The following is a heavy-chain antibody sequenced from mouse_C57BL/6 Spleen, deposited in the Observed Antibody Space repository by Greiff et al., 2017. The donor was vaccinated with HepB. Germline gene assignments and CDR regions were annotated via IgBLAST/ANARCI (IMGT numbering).Heavy chain of an antibody. Sequence: VQLKESGGGLVQPGGSLKLSCAASGFTFSDYGMAWVRQAPRKGPEWVAFISNLAYSIYYADTVTGRFTISRENAKNTLYLEMSSLRSEDTAMYYCARPFYDYGYAMDYWGQGTSVTVSS. V-gene: IGHV5-15*01. D-gene: IGHD2-4*01. CDR1: GFTFSDYG. CDR2: ISNLAYSI. J-gene: IGHJ4*01. CDR3: ARPFYDYGYAMDY.